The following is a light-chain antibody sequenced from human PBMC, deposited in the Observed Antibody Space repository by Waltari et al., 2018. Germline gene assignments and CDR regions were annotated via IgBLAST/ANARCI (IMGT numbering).Light chain of an antibody. CDR2: GTN. J-gene: IGLJ2*01. Sequence: QSVLTPPPSVSGAPGQRVRISCPGSTSNIGAGSAVPWYPQGPGKAPKLIIYGTNTRPLGVPDRFFGSQYGTSASLAIIGLQAEDEGDYYCQSYDTTLSVVFGGGTKLTVL. CDR1: TSNIGAGSA. CDR3: QSYDTTLSVV. V-gene: IGLV1-40*01.